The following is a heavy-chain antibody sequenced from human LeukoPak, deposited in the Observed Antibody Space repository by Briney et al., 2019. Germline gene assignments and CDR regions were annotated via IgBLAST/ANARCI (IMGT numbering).Heavy chain of an antibody. CDR1: GFTVSSNY. Sequence: GGSLRLSCAASGFTVSSNYMSWVRQAPGKGLEWVSVIYSGGSTYYADSVKGRFTISRQNSKNTLYLQMTSLRAEDTAVYYCARVSGYDDDYWGQGTLVTVSS. J-gene: IGHJ4*02. CDR2: IYSGGST. D-gene: IGHD5-12*01. CDR3: ARVSGYDDDY. V-gene: IGHV3-53*04.